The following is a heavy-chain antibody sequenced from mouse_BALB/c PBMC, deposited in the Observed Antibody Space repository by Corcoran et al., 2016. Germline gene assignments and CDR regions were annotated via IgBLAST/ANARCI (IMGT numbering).Heavy chain of an antibody. J-gene: IGHJ1*01. CDR2: IDPANGNT. CDR1: GFNIKDTY. CDR3: ASWDWYFDV. Sequence: EVQLQQSGAELVKPGASVKLSCTASGFNIKDTYMHWVKQRPEQGLEWIGRIDPANGNTKYDQKFQGTATITADTSSNTAYLQLSSLTSEDTAVDYCASWDWYFDVWGAGTTVTVSS. V-gene: IGHV14-3*02.